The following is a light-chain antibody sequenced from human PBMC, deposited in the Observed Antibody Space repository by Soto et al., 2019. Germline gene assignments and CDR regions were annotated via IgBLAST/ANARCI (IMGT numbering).Light chain of an antibody. V-gene: IGKV1-17*01. CDR1: QDIRTD. Sequence: DIQMTQSPSSLSASVGDRVTITCRASQDIRTDLAWYQQKPGKAPKRLIYVASSLQSGVPSRFSGSGSGTEFTLTISSLQPEDFAAYYCLQHSSYPRTFGQGTNVEMK. CDR2: VAS. J-gene: IGKJ1*01. CDR3: LQHSSYPRT.